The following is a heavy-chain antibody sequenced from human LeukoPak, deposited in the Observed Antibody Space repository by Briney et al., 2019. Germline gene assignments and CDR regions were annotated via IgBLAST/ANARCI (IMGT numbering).Heavy chain of an antibody. CDR3: ARGSKGAEMATIMAPFDY. D-gene: IGHD5-24*01. Sequence: SETLSLTCAVSGGSISSSNWWSWVRQPPGKGPEWIGEIYHSGSTNYNPSLKSRVTISVDKSKNQFSLKLSSVTAADTAVYYCARGSKGAEMATIMAPFDYWGQGTLVTVSS. CDR2: IYHSGST. V-gene: IGHV4-4*02. J-gene: IGHJ4*02. CDR1: GGSISSSNW.